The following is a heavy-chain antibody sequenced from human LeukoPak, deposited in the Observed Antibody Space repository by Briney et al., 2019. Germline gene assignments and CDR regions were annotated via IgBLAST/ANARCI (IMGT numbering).Heavy chain of an antibody. J-gene: IGHJ3*02. CDR1: GFTFSSYS. CDR3: ARDRDSSSSYDAFDI. Sequence: GGSLRLSCAASGFTFSSYSMNWVRQAPGKGLEWVSSISSSSSYIYYADSVKGRFTISRDNAKNSLYLQMNSLRAEDTAVYYCARDRDSSSSYDAFDIWRQGAMASVSS. V-gene: IGHV3-21*01. D-gene: IGHD6-6*01. CDR2: ISSSSSYI.